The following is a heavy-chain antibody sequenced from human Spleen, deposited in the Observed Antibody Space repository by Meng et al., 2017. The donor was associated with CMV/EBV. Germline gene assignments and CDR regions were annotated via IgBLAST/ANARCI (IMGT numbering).Heavy chain of an antibody. CDR3: ARDWAMVLTPGCIGFDP. D-gene: IGHD4/OR15-4a*01. CDR2: ISSTSSTI. V-gene: IGHV3-48*04. J-gene: IGHJ5*02. Sequence: GESLKISCGASGFTFSTYSMNWVRQAPGKGLEWVSYISSTSSTIYYADSVKGRFTISRDNAKNSLYLQMNSLRAEDTAVYYCARDWAMVLTPGCIGFDPWGQGTLVTVSS. CDR1: GFTFSTYS.